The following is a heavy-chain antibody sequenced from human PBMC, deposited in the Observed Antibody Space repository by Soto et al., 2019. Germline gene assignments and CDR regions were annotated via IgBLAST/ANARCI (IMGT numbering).Heavy chain of an antibody. J-gene: IGHJ6*03. D-gene: IGHD5-12*01. CDR2: VYYSGTT. V-gene: IGHV4-31*03. Sequence: QVQLQESGPGLVKPSQTLSLTCSVSGGFINSGGYFWSGVRQQPGKGLEWSGYVYYSGTTFFNPSLKSRVHISVDTSKKQSTHKLSCVTAAVTAVYYCARVASFYNVYDGGGYYMDVWGNGTTVTVSS. CDR3: ARVASFYNVYDGGGYYMDV. CDR1: GGFINSGGYF.